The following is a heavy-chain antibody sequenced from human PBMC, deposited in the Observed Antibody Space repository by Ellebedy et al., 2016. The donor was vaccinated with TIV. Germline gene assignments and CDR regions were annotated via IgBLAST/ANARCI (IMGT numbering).Heavy chain of an antibody. V-gene: IGHV3-64*05. CDR1: GFTFSTYS. CDR2: ISTNGVTA. D-gene: IGHD2-2*01. Sequence: PGGSLRLSCSASGFTFSTYSIHWVRQAPGEGLEYVSTISTNGVTAYYADSVRARFIISRDNSRNSLYVQMSSLRAEDTAVYYCVREGVPRGFDIWGQGTMVTVSS. J-gene: IGHJ3*02. CDR3: VREGVPRGFDI.